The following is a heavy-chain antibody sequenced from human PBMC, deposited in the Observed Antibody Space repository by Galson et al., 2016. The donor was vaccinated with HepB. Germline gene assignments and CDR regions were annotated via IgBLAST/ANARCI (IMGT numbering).Heavy chain of an antibody. J-gene: IGHJ4*02. CDR2: ISSSGNTI. CDR1: GFNLSDYY. D-gene: IGHD3-9*01. CDR3: ARGTTYYDILTGYQRPFDF. Sequence: SLRLSCAASGFNLSDYYMSWIRQAPGKGLEWVSYISSSGNTIYYADSVKGQFTVSRDNAKNSMYLQMNSLRAEDTAVYYCARGTTYYDILTGYQRPFDFWGQGTLVTVSS. V-gene: IGHV3-11*04.